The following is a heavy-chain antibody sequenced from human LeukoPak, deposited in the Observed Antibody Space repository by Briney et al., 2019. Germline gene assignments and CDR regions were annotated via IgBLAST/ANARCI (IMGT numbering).Heavy chain of an antibody. CDR3: ARGLTSIAARPWFDP. Sequence: ETLSLTCAVYGGSFSGYYWSWIRQPPGKGLEWIGEINHSGSTNYNPSLKSGVTISVDTSKNQFSLKLSSVTAADTAVYYCARGLTSIAARPWFDPWGQGTLVTVSS. CDR2: INHSGST. V-gene: IGHV4-34*01. D-gene: IGHD6-6*01. CDR1: GGSFSGYY. J-gene: IGHJ5*02.